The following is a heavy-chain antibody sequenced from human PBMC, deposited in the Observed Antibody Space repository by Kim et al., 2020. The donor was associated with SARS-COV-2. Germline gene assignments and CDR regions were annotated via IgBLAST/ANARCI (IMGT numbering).Heavy chain of an antibody. CDR2: ISYDGSKK. J-gene: IGHJ6*01. Sequence: GGSLRLSCEASGFSFSSHGMHWVSQAPGKGLKWLAIISYDGSKKYYADSVRGRFTISRDNSKNIVYLQMDSLRVEDTAVYYCAKVSGTMVRGFVRPGMGV. V-gene: IGHV3-30*18. D-gene: IGHD3-10*01. CDR3: AKVSGTMVRGFVRPGMGV. CDR1: GFSFSSHG.